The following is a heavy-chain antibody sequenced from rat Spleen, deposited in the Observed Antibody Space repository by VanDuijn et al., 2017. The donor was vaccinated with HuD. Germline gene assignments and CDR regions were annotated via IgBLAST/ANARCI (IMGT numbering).Heavy chain of an antibody. CDR2: ITNTGGST. Sequence: EVQLVESGGGLVQPGRSLKLSCAASGRTFSNYYMAWVCQAPGKGLEWVASITNTGGSTYYPDSVKGRITISRDNAKSTLYLQMNSLMSEDTATYYCTRGVNRYNPNWCAYWGQGTLVTVSS. CDR1: GRTFSNYY. D-gene: IGHD1-5*01. CDR3: TRGVNRYNPNWCAY. V-gene: IGHV5-31*01. J-gene: IGHJ3*01.